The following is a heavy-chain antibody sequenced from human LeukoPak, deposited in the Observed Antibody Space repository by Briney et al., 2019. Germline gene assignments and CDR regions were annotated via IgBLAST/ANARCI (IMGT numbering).Heavy chain of an antibody. CDR3: ARDLSSTPHWELDY. V-gene: IGHV1-2*06. D-gene: IGHD1-26*01. J-gene: IGHJ4*02. CDR2: INSDSGDI. Sequence: ASVKVSCKTSGYTFIGYYIHWMRQAPGQGLEWMGRINSDSGDINYAQQFQGRVTMTRDTSITTAYMELCSLTSDDTAVYYCARDLSSTPHWELDYWGQGTLVTVSS. CDR1: GYTFIGYY.